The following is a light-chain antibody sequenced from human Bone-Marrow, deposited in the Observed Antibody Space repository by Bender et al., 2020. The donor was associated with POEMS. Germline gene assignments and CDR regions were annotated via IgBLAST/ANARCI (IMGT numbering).Light chain of an antibody. CDR3: CSYAGSRPLV. CDR2: EGS. J-gene: IGLJ1*01. CDR1: NSDVGGTDL. Sequence: QSALTQPASVSGSPGQSITISCTGTNSDVGGTDLVSWYQQHPVKAPKLMNYEGSKRPSGVSNRFSGSPSGNTASLTIYGLQAEDEADYYCCSYAGSRPLVFGTGTKVTVL. V-gene: IGLV2-23*01.